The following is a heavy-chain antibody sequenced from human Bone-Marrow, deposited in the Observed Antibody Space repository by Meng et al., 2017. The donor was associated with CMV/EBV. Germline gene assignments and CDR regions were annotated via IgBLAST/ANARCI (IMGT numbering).Heavy chain of an antibody. J-gene: IGHJ6*02. CDR1: RGTFSSYA. CDR2: IIPIFGTA. V-gene: IGHV1-69*05. D-gene: IGHD6-13*01. Sequence: SVKVSCKASRGTFSSYAISWVRQAPGQGLEWMGGIIPIFGTANYAQKFQGRVTITTDESTSTAYMELSSLRSEDTAVYYCARANSSSWEPEDYYYYGMDVWGQGTTVTVSS. CDR3: ARANSSSWEPEDYYYYGMDV.